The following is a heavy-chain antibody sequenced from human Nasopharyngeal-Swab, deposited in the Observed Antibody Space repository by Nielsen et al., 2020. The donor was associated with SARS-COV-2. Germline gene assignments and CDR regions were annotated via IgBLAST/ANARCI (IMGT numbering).Heavy chain of an antibody. J-gene: IGHJ6*02. CDR1: GYTFTSYY. V-gene: IGHV1-46*01. CDR3: ARVGIAVAGHGGLYYYYGMDV. Sequence: GSVKVSCKAYGYTFTSYYMHWVRQAPGQGLEWMGIINPSGGSTSYAQKFQGRVTMTRDTSTSTVYMELSSLRSDDTAVYYCARVGIAVAGHGGLYYYYGMDVWGQGTTVTVSS. D-gene: IGHD6-19*01. CDR2: INPSGGST.